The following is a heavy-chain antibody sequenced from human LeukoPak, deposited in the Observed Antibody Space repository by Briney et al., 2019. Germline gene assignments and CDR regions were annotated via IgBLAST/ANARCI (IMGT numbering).Heavy chain of an antibody. Sequence: PGGSLRLSCATSGFTFSTSWMHWVRQAPGKGLVWVSRISGDGTTTTYADSVKGRFTISRDNAKNTLFLQMNSLRVDDTAVYHCTRVRSSSWYDYWGQGALVTVSS. D-gene: IGHD6-13*01. CDR1: GFTFSTSW. J-gene: IGHJ4*02. CDR3: TRVRSSSWYDY. V-gene: IGHV3-74*01. CDR2: ISGDGTTT.